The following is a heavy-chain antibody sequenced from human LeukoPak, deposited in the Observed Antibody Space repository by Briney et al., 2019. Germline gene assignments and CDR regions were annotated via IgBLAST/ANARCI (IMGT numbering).Heavy chain of an antibody. J-gene: IGHJ3*02. CDR1: GYTLTESS. V-gene: IGHV1-24*01. D-gene: IGHD6-13*01. CDR2: FDPEDGET. Sequence: ASVKVSCKVSGYTLTESSMHWVRQAPGKGLEWMGGFDPEDGETIYAQKFQGRVTMTEDTSTDTAYMELSSLRSEDTAVYYCATDQGIASGDAFDIWGQGTMVTVSS. CDR3: ATDQGIASGDAFDI.